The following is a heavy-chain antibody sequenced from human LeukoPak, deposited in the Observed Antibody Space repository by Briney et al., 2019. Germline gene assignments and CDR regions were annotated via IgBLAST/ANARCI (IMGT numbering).Heavy chain of an antibody. CDR3: ARADPPYYDSSGYLDY. Sequence: HPGTLSPTCTVSGGSVSSGSYYWSWIRQPPGKGLEWIGSIYYSGSTNYNPSLKSRVTISVDTSKNQFSLKLSSVTAADTAVYYCARADPPYYDSSGYLDYWGQGTLVTVSS. CDR2: IYYSGST. D-gene: IGHD3-22*01. J-gene: IGHJ4*02. CDR1: GGSVSSGSYY. V-gene: IGHV4-61*01.